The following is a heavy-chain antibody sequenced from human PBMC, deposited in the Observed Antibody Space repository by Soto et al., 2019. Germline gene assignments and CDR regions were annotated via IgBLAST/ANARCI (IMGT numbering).Heavy chain of an antibody. V-gene: IGHV4-39*01. J-gene: IGHJ4*02. CDR3: ARLQAAVPHY. CDR1: GDSISGSPYF. CDR2: IFYDGYT. Sequence: QLQLQESGPGLVMPSETLSLTCTVSGDSISGSPYFWGWIRQPPGKRLEWIGSIFYDGYTLYTPSLRSRVTISVDTSKNQFSLTLASVAAAAPATYFCARLQAAVPHYWGQGTLVTVSS. D-gene: IGHD6-13*01.